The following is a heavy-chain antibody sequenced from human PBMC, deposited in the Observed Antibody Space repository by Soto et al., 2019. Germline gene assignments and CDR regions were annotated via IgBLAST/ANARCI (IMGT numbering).Heavy chain of an antibody. Sequence: GGSMRVSCAASGFTISSYGMNWVRPAPGKGLEWVSSISSSSGYIYYADSVKGRFSISRDNAKNSLYLQMNSLRAEDTAVYFCAREASIAARPPYWGQGTLVTVSS. CDR2: ISSSSGYI. J-gene: IGHJ4*02. D-gene: IGHD6-6*01. CDR1: GFTISSYG. CDR3: AREASIAARPPY. V-gene: IGHV3-21*01.